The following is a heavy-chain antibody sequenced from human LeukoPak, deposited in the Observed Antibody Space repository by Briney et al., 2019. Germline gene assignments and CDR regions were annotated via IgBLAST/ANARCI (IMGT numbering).Heavy chain of an antibody. CDR2: IFPTDSDT. Sequence: GESLKISCEASGYRFTTCWIGWVRQMPGKGLEWMGIIFPTDSDTRYNPSFQGQVTISVDKSINTAYLQWSSLKASDTAIYYCARRLSVTGDMSAFDVWGQGTMVTVSS. J-gene: IGHJ3*01. CDR3: ARRLSVTGDMSAFDV. D-gene: IGHD7-27*01. CDR1: GYRFTTCW. V-gene: IGHV5-51*01.